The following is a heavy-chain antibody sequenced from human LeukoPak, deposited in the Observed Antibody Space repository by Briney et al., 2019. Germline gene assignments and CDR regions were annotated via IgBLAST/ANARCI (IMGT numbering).Heavy chain of an antibody. V-gene: IGHV3-23*01. J-gene: IGHJ4*02. Sequence: GGSLRLSCSASGFTFSDYALNWVRQAPGKGLVWVSTINVGGSTAYYADSVKGRFTTSRDTSKNTLYLYMNSLRAEDTALYYCCFGVLSSVFFDYWGQGTPVTVSS. CDR1: GFTFSDYA. CDR3: CFGVLSSVFFDY. D-gene: IGHD3-3*01. CDR2: INVGGSTA.